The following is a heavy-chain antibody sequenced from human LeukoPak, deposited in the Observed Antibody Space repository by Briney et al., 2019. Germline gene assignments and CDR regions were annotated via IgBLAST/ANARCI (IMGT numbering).Heavy chain of an antibody. J-gene: IGHJ4*02. CDR1: GGSISSSSYY. Sequence: SETLSLTCTVSGGSISSSSYYWGWLRQPPGKGLEWIGSIYYSGSTYYNPSLKSRVTISVDTSKNQFSLKLSSVTAANTAVYYCARGIILDYWGQGTLVTVSS. CDR3: ARGIILDY. D-gene: IGHD3-16*01. CDR2: IYYSGST. V-gene: IGHV4-39*01.